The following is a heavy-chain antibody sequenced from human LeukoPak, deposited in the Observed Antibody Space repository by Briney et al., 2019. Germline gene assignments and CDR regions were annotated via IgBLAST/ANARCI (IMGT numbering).Heavy chain of an antibody. CDR3: AKDKAYCYGSGSYFGY. V-gene: IGHV3-23*01. Sequence: PGGSLRLSCAASGFTFSGYAMSWVRQAPGKGLEWVSAISDSGGSTYYADSVKGRFTISRDNSKKTLCLQMNSLRAEDTAVYYCAKDKAYCYGSGSYFGYWGQGTLVTVSS. CDR2: ISDSGGST. CDR1: GFTFSGYA. D-gene: IGHD3-10*01. J-gene: IGHJ4*02.